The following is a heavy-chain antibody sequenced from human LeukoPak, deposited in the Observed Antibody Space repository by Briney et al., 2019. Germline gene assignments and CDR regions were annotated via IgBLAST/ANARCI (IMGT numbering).Heavy chain of an antibody. Sequence: SETLSLTCNVSGGSIATSSYYWGWVRQPPGKGLEWIGSIYYTATTYYNPYLKRRSTTTVDTSKNQVSLNLSPVTAADTAVDYCARPQGISSGWFDYWGLGTLVTVSS. CDR3: ARPQGISSGWFDY. D-gene: IGHD6-19*01. V-gene: IGHV4-39*01. CDR1: GGSIATSSYY. CDR2: IYYTATT. J-gene: IGHJ4*02.